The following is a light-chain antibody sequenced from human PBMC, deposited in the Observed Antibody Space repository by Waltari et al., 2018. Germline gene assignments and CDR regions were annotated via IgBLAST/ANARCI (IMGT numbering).Light chain of an antibody. CDR3: QNHERLPAT. J-gene: IGKJ1*01. Sequence: IVLTQSPGTLSLSPGERATLSCRASQSVSKYLAWYQQRPGQAPRLLIYAASTRATGIPDRFSGSGFGTDLSLTISRLEPEDFAVYYCQNHERLPATFGQGTKVEIK. CDR2: AAS. V-gene: IGKV3-20*01. CDR1: QSVSKY.